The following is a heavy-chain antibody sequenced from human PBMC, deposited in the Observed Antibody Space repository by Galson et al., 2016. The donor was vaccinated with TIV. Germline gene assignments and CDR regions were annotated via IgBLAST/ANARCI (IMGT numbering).Heavy chain of an antibody. J-gene: IGHJ6*02. V-gene: IGHV3-9*01. CDR3: SKARGYGYGSPRDYYYGMDV. CDR2: ISSNSVSR. D-gene: IGHD5-18*01. CDR1: GFTFSGYS. Sequence: SLRLSCAASGFTFSGYSMDWVRQAPGKGLEWVSGISSNSVSRGYADSVKGRFTVSRDNAKNSLYLQMNSLRGEDTALYYCSKARGYGYGSPRDYYYGMDVWGQGTTVIVSS.